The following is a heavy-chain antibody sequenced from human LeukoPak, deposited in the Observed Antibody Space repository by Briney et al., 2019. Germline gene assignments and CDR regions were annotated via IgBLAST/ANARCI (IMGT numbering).Heavy chain of an antibody. Sequence: GASVKVPCKASGYTFTSYAMHWVRQAPGQRLEWMGWINAGNGNTKYSQKFQGRVTITRDTSASTAYMELSSLRSEDTAVYYCARSRLTLRDYYYGMDVWGQGTTVTVSS. V-gene: IGHV1-3*01. J-gene: IGHJ6*02. D-gene: IGHD5/OR15-5a*01. CDR1: GYTFTSYA. CDR2: INAGNGNT. CDR3: ARSRLTLRDYYYGMDV.